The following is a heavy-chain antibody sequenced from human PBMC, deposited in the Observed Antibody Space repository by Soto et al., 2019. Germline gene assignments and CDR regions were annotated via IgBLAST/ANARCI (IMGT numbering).Heavy chain of an antibody. V-gene: IGHV3-48*02. CDR3: ARVIWSGHLTSDL. CDR1: GFTVSSNS. CDR2: ISSSSST. J-gene: IGHJ5*02. Sequence: PGGSLRLCGAASGFTVSSNSMNLVRQAPGKGLEWISYISSSSSTIYADSVRGRFTISRDNAKNSLYLQMNSLRDEDTAVYYCARVIWSGHLTSDLWGQGTLVTVSS. D-gene: IGHD3-3*01.